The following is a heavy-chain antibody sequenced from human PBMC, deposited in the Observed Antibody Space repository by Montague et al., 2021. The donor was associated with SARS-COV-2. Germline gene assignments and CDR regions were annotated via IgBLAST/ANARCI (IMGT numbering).Heavy chain of an antibody. CDR2: INHSGST. J-gene: IGHJ6*02. Sequence: SETLSLTCTVSGGSISSSSYYWSWIRQPPGKGLEWIGEINHSGSTNYNPSLKSRVTISVDTSKNQFSLKLSSVTAADTAVYYCARGSGCSGGSCYSEWDPHYYGMDVWGQGTTVTVSS. V-gene: IGHV4-39*07. CDR1: GGSISSSSYY. CDR3: ARGSGCSGGSCYSEWDPHYYGMDV. D-gene: IGHD2-15*01.